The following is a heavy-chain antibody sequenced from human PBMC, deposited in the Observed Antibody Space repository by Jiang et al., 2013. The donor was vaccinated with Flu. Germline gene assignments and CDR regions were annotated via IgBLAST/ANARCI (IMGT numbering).Heavy chain of an antibody. CDR2: SIIVGST. V-gene: IGHV4-34*01. CDR3: ARSAIMITFGGVGWFDP. Sequence: GLVKPSETLSLTCAVYGGSFQWLLLELDPPAPGRGWSGLGKSIIVGSTNYNPSLKSRVTISVDTSKNQFSLKLSSVTAADTAVYYCARSAIMITFGGVGWFDPWGQGTLVTVSS. CDR1: GGSFQWLL. D-gene: IGHD3-16*01. J-gene: IGHJ5*02.